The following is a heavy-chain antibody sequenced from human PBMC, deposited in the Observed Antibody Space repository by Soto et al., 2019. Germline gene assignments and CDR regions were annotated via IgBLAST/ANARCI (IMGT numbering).Heavy chain of an antibody. V-gene: IGHV3-33*01. J-gene: IGHJ4*02. CDR1: GFTFRSYG. Sequence: QVQLVESGGGVVQPGGSLRLSCGASGFTFRSYGMHWVRRAPGKGLEWVAVIRYDGSDPEYADSVKGRVTISRDNSQNMLYLQMNSLSADDTAVYYCARGWTTPIDYWGQGTLVTVSS. CDR2: IRYDGSDP. D-gene: IGHD4-17*01. CDR3: ARGWTTPIDY.